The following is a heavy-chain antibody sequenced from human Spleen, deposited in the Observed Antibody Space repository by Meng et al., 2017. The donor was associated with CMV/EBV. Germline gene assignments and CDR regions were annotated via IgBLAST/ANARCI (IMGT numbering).Heavy chain of an antibody. Sequence: ESLKISCAASGFTFSSYSMNWVRQAPGKGLEWIGSIYYSGSTYYNPSLKSRVTISVDTSKNQFSLKLSSVTAADTAVYYCARHVDSSHSIDYWGQGTLVTVSS. CDR1: GFTFSSYSMN. D-gene: IGHD6-13*01. J-gene: IGHJ4*02. CDR2: IYYSGST. CDR3: ARHVDSSHSIDY. V-gene: IGHV4-39*01.